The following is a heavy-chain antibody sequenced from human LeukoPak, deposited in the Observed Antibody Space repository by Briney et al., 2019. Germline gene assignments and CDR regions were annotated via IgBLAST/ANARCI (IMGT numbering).Heavy chain of an antibody. CDR2: IYYSGNT. D-gene: IGHD6-6*01. CDR1: GGSISSYY. CDR3: ARYISSSQFSFDY. J-gene: IGHJ4*02. V-gene: IGHV4-59*01. Sequence: SETLSLTCTVSGGSISSYYWSWIRQPPGKGLEWIRYIYYSGNTDYNPSLKSRVTISVDTSKNQFSLKLSSVTAADTAVYYCARYISSSQFSFDYWGQGTLVTVSS.